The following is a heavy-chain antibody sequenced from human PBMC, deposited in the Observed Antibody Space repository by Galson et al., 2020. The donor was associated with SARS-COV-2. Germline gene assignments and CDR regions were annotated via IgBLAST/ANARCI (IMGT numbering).Heavy chain of an antibody. D-gene: IGHD2-15*01. J-gene: IGHJ3*02. CDR2: IYHSGST. Sequence: SETLSLTCAVSGGSISSGGYSWSWIRQPPGKGLEWIGYIYHSGSTYYNPSLKSRVTISVDRSNNQFSLKLSSVTAADTAVYYCARERDRTPDNWGQGTMVTVSS. V-gene: IGHV4-30-2*01. CDR3: ARERDRTPDN. CDR1: GGSISSGGYS.